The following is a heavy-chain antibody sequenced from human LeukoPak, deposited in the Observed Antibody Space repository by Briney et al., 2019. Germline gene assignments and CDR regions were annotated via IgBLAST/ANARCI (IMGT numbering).Heavy chain of an antibody. V-gene: IGHV4-4*02. D-gene: IGHD3-10*01. Sequence: PSGTLSLTFAVSGASISGKNGGSWVRQPPGEGLELIGEIYHSGSTNYNPSLKSRVTISVDKSRNQFSLKLSSVTAADTAVYYCARGLWFGDENPPYFDYWGQGILVTVSS. CDR2: IYHSGST. CDR3: ARGLWFGDENPPYFDY. J-gene: IGHJ4*02. CDR1: GASISGKNG.